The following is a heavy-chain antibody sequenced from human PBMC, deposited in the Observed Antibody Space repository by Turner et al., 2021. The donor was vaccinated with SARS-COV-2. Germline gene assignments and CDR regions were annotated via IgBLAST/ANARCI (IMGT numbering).Heavy chain of an antibody. D-gene: IGHD4-17*01. J-gene: IGHJ3*02. Sequence: GLVQPGKSLRLTCAAPVFTFDDYAMHWVRQAPGKGLELVSGIRWNCGNIGYADSVKGRFTISRANAKNSLYPQMNSLRGEDTALDYCATARSRTTVSRDAFDIWGQGTMVTVSS. CDR2: IRWNCGNI. CDR1: VFTFDDYA. CDR3: ATARSRTTVSRDAFDI. V-gene: IGHV3-9*01.